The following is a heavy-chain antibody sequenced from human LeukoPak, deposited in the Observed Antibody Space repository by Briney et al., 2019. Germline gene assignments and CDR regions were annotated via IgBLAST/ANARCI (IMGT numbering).Heavy chain of an antibody. CDR1: GYNFTSYD. V-gene: IGHV1-8*01. J-gene: IGHJ6*02. CDR2: MISNSGNA. D-gene: IGHD6-13*01. CDR3: ARGGYSSSWYGKYYYYYGMDV. Sequence: ASVKVSCKASGYNFTSYDINCVRHATGQGLEWLGWMISNSGNAGYAQQFQGRVTMTRNTSISTAYMELSSLRSEDTAVYYCARGGYSSSWYGKYYYYYGMDVWGQGTTVTVSS.